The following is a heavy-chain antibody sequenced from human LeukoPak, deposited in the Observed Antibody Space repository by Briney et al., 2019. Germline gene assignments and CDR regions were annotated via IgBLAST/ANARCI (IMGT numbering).Heavy chain of an antibody. CDR3: ASYTAGGGGLDY. D-gene: IGHD5-18*01. CDR1: GGSISSSYYY. Sequence: TSETLSLTCTVSGGSISSSYYYWGWIRQPPGKGLEWIGSIYYSGSTYYNPSLKSRVTISVDTSKNQFSLKLRSVTAADTAVYYCASYTAGGGGLDYWGQGTLVTVSS. V-gene: IGHV4-39*01. CDR2: IYYSGST. J-gene: IGHJ4*02.